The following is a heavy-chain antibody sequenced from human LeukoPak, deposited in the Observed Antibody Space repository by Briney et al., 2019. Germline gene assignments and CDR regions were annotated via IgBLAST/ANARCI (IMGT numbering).Heavy chain of an antibody. Sequence: GASVKVSCKASGYTFTTYGISWVRQAPGRGLEWMGWISPYNGNTNYAQKLQGRVTMTTDTSTSTAYMELRSLRSDDTAVYYCARDRAVVVAAIDYWGQGTLVTVSS. CDR3: ARDRAVVVAAIDY. CDR2: ISPYNGNT. D-gene: IGHD2-15*01. CDR1: GYTFTTYG. V-gene: IGHV1-18*01. J-gene: IGHJ4*02.